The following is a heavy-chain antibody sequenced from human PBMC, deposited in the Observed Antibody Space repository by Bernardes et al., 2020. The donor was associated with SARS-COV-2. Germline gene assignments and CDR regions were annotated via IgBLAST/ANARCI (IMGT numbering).Heavy chain of an antibody. V-gene: IGHV1-18*01. Sequence: ASMKVSCKASGYTFTSYGISWVRQAPGQGLEWMGWISAYNGNTNYAQKLQGRVTMTTDTSTSTAYMELRSLRSDDTAVYYCARDVGEITIFGVVTSYYFDYWGQGTLVTGSS. D-gene: IGHD3-3*01. J-gene: IGHJ4*02. CDR2: ISAYNGNT. CDR3: ARDVGEITIFGVVTSYYFDY. CDR1: GYTFTSYG.